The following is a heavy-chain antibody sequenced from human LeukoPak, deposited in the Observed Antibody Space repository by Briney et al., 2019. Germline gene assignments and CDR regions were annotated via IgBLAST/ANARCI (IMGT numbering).Heavy chain of an antibody. D-gene: IGHD3-10*01. V-gene: IGHV4-59*08. Sequence: PSETLSLTCTVSGGSISSYYWSWSRQPPGKGLEWIGYIYYSGSTNYNPSLKSRVTISVDTSKNQFSLKLSSVTAADTAVYYCATGLWFGEYARPFPPDYWGQGTLVTVSS. CDR2: IYYSGST. J-gene: IGHJ4*02. CDR1: GGSISSYY. CDR3: ATGLWFGEYARPFPPDY.